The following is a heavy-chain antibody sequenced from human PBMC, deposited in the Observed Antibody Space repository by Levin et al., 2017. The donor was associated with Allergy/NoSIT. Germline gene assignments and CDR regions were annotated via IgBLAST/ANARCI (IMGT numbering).Heavy chain of an antibody. CDR3: AKDNSQDDYGDY. D-gene: IGHD2-15*01. CDR2: ISYDGSNK. Sequence: GESLKISCAASGFTFSSYGMHWVRQAPGKGLEWVAVISYDGSNKYYADSVKGRFTISRDNSKNTLYLQMNSLRAEDTAVYYCAKDNSQDDYGDYWGQGTLVTVSS. CDR1: GFTFSSYG. J-gene: IGHJ4*02. V-gene: IGHV3-30*18.